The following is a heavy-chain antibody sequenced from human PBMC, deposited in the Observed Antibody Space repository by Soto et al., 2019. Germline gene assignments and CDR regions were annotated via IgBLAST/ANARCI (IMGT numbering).Heavy chain of an antibody. D-gene: IGHD2-8*01. CDR1: GFTFSSYA. J-gene: IGHJ5*02. CDR3: AKPRVYCTNGVCPAAS. CDR2: ISGSGGST. V-gene: IGHV3-23*01. Sequence: GGSLRLSCAASGFTFSSYAMSWVRQAPGKGLEWVSAISGSGGSTYYADSVKGRFTISRDNSKNTLYLQMNSLRAEDTAVYYCAKPRVYCTNGVCPAASWGQGVLVTVSS.